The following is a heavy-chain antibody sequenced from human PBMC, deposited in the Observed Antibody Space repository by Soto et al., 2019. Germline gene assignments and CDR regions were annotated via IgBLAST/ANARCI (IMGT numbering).Heavy chain of an antibody. D-gene: IGHD5-18*01. CDR3: ARDSGYSYGPFDY. CDR2: ISSSSSTI. V-gene: IGHV3-48*01. J-gene: IGHJ4*02. Sequence: GGSLRLSCAASGFTFSSYSMNWVRQAPGRGLEWVSYISSSSSTIYYADSVKGRFTISRDNAKNSLYLQMNSLRAEDTAVYYCARDSGYSYGPFDYWGQGTLVTVSS. CDR1: GFTFSSYS.